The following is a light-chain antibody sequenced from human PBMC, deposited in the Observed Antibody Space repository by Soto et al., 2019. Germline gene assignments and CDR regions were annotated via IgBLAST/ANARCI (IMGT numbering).Light chain of an antibody. CDR2: TTS. V-gene: IGKV1-39*01. CDR1: QSIRSD. J-gene: IGKJ1*01. Sequence: DIQMTQSPSSLSASVGDRVIITCRASQSIRSDLNWYQQRPGKAPKPLIYTTSNLESDVPSRFSGSGSGTDFTLTINNLQPGDFATYICQQGFSRPRTFGQGTTVEIK. CDR3: QQGFSRPRT.